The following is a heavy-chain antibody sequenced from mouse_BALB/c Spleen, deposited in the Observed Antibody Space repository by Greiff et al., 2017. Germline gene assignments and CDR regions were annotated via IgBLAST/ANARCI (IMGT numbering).Heavy chain of an antibody. CDR3: ARSALRYPFAY. CDR1: GYAFTNYL. J-gene: IGHJ3*01. Sequence: QVQLQQSGAELVRPGTSVKVSCKASGYAFTNYLIEWVKQRPGQGLEWIGAINPGSGGTNYNEKFKGKATLTADKSSSTAYMQLSSLTSDDSAVYFCARSALRYPFAYWGQGTLVTVSA. V-gene: IGHV1-54*01. D-gene: IGHD1-1*01. CDR2: INPGSGGT.